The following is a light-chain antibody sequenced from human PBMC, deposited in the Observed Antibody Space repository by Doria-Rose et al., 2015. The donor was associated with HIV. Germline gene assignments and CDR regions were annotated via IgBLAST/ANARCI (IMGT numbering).Light chain of an antibody. CDR1: QSFSSSY. V-gene: IGKV3-20*01. J-gene: IGKJ1*01. CDR2: DGS. Sequence: ESVMTQSPGSLSLSPGERATLSCRASQSFSSSYLAWYQQTAGQAPSLLIYDGSTRSTGIPDRFSASGSGTDFTLTINRLEPEDFALYYCHQYGTSWTFGQGTKVEI. CDR3: HQYGTSWT.